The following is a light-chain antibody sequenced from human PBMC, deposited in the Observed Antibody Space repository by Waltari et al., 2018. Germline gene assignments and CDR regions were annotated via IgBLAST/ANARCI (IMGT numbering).Light chain of an antibody. CDR3: QQFYITPQT. J-gene: IGKJ2*01. CDR1: RTVFFSSNNKDF. Sequence: DIVMTQSPDSLAVSLGERATINCRSSRTVFFSSNNKDFFSWYQQRPGQPPKLLIYWASTRESGVPDRFSGSGSGTNFTLTINGLQAEDVAVYYCQQFYITPQTFGQGTRVEIK. V-gene: IGKV4-1*01. CDR2: WAS.